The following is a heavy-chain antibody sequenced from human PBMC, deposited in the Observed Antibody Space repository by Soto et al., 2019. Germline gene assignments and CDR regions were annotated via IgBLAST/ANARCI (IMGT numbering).Heavy chain of an antibody. V-gene: IGHV4-59*01. CDR2: MFHSGRT. J-gene: IGHJ3*01. Sequence: SETLSLPGTVSGDSISSYFWTWFRQPPGKALEWIGYMFHSGRTNYNPSLSRRVTMSSDASTNHFSLTLSSLTAAYTAAYYCAIADKYYDSTGHDALAVLRQVIMVTVSS. CDR1: GDSISSYF. D-gene: IGHD3-22*01. CDR3: AIADKYYDSTGHDALAV.